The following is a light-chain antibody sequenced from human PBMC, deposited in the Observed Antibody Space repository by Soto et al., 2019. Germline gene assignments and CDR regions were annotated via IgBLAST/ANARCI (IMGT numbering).Light chain of an antibody. V-gene: IGKV1-39*01. CDR1: QSISNY. J-gene: IGKJ1*01. CDR2: AAS. Sequence: DIQMTQSTSPLSASVGDRVTITCRASQSISNYLNWYQQKQGKAPKLLMYAASSLQSGVPSRFSGSGSGTDFTLTISSLQPEDFATYYCQQSYSTPRTFGQGTKVEIK. CDR3: QQSYSTPRT.